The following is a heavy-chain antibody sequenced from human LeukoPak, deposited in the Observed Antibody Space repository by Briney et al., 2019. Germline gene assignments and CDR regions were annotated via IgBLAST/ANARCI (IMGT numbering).Heavy chain of an antibody. CDR2: INWKSDDI. Sequence: GGSLRLSCAASGFTFDDYAMHWVRQAPGKGLEWVSGINWKSDDIGYADSVKGRFTISRDNAKSSLYLQMNSLRAEDTALYYCAKDLWYGEGINYYYYGMDVWGQGTTVTVSS. J-gene: IGHJ6*02. CDR3: AKDLWYGEGINYYYYGMDV. CDR1: GFTFDDYA. V-gene: IGHV3-9*01. D-gene: IGHD3-10*01.